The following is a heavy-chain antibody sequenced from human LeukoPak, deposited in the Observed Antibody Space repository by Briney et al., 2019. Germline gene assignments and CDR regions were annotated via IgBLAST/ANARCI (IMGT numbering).Heavy chain of an antibody. D-gene: IGHD3-3*01. V-gene: IGHV4-59*01. CDR2: IYYSGST. J-gene: IGHJ3*02. CDR3: ARGTWHDFWSGSDI. CDR1: GGSISSYY. Sequence: TETLSLTCTVSGGSISSYYWSWIRQPPGKGLEWIGYIYYSGSTNYNPSLKSRVTISVDTSKNQFSLKLTSVTAADTAVYYCARGTWHDFWSGSDIWGQGTMVTVSS.